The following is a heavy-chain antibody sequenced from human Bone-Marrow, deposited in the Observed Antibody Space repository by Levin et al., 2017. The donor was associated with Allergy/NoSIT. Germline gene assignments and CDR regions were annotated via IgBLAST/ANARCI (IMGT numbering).Heavy chain of an antibody. V-gene: IGHV3-53*01. CDR1: GFSVSSIY. D-gene: IGHD2-2*01. CDR3: AGRVGPTAC. Sequence: GESLKISCAATGFSVSSIYVSWVRQAPGKGLEWVSVIFTSGTTSYAASVRGRYSISRDDSKNTVYLQINSLRAEDTAVYYCAGRVGPTACWGQGALVTVSS. J-gene: IGHJ1*01. CDR2: IFTSGTT.